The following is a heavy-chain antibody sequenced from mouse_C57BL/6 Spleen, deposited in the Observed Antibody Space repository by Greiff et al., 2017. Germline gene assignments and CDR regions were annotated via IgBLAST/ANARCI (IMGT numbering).Heavy chain of an antibody. V-gene: IGHV1-50*01. Sequence: QVQLQQPGAELVKPGASVKLSCKASGYTFTSYWMQWVKQRPGQGLEWIGEIDPSDSYTNYNQKFKGKATLTVDTSSSTAYMQLSSLTSEDSAVYYCARGEGWLLLPFAYWGQGTLVTVSA. CDR2: IDPSDSYT. D-gene: IGHD2-3*01. CDR3: ARGEGWLLLPFAY. J-gene: IGHJ3*01. CDR1: GYTFTSYW.